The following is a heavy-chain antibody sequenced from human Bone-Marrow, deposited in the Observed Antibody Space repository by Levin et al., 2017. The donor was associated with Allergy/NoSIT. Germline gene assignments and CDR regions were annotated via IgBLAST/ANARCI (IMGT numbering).Heavy chain of an antibody. CDR3: ARVPTIFGVVISYYYYYMDG. D-gene: IGHD3-3*01. CDR1: GGSFSGYY. Sequence: SETLSLTCAVYGGSFSGYYWSWIRQPPGKGLEWIGEINHSGSTNYNPSLKSRVTISVDTSKNQFSLKLSSVTAADTAVYYCARVPTIFGVVISYYYYYMDGWGKGTTVTVSS. J-gene: IGHJ6*03. CDR2: INHSGST. V-gene: IGHV4-34*01.